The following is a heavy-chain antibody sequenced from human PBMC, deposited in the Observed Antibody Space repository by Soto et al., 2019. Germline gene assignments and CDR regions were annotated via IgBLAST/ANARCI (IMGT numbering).Heavy chain of an antibody. CDR1: GGSFSGYY. V-gene: IGHV4-34*01. CDR2: INHSGST. J-gene: IGHJ6*02. D-gene: IGHD3-22*01. CDR3: ARGSDSSGYYSNYYYYGMDV. Sequence: LETLSLTCAVYGGSFSGYYWSWIRQPPGKGLEWIGEINHSGSTNYNPSLKSRVTISVDTSKNQFSLKLSSVTAADTAVYYCARGSDSSGYYSNYYYYGMDVWGQGTTVTVSS.